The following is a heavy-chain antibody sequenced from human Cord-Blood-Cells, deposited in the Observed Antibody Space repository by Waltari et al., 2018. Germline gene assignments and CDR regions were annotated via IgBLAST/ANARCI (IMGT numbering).Heavy chain of an antibody. V-gene: IGHV4-34*01. D-gene: IGHD5-12*01. CDR2: INHSGST. Sequence: QVQLQQWGAGLLKPSETLSLTCAVHGGSFSGSYWSWTRQPPGKGLEWIGEINHSGSTNYNPSLKSRVTISVDTSKNQFSLKLSSVTAADTAVYYCARGPRSRDGYNYVDYWGQGTLVTVSS. CDR3: ARGPRSRDGYNYVDY. J-gene: IGHJ4*02. CDR1: GGSFSGSY.